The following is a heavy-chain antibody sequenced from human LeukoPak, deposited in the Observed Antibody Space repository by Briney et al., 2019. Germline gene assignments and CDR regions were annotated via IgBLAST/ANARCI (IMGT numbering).Heavy chain of an antibody. J-gene: IGHJ3*02. Sequence: VASVKVSCKASGGTFSSYAISWVRQAPGQGLEWMGGIIPIFGTANYAQKFQGRVTITADESTSTAYMELSSLRSEDTAVYYCARDQSSSWLNDAFDIWGQGTMVTVSS. D-gene: IGHD6-13*01. CDR3: ARDQSSSWLNDAFDI. V-gene: IGHV1-69*13. CDR2: IIPIFGTA. CDR1: GGTFSSYA.